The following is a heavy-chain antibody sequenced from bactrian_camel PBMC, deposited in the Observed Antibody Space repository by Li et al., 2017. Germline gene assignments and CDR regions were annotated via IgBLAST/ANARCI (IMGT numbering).Heavy chain of an antibody. J-gene: IGHJ4*01. CDR2: IESDGTT. Sequence: HAQLVESGGGSVQTGGSLTLSCALSGYTSKTYCMGWFRQAPGRGREGVAAIESDGTTSLADSVKGRFTISKDSRKNSVNLQVTRLSQEDSAVYYCAANPDYGYCGDGYWAYKSWGEGTQVTVS. V-gene: IGHV3S9*01. CDR1: GYTSKTYC. CDR3: AANPDYGYCGDGYWAYKS. D-gene: IGHD5*01.